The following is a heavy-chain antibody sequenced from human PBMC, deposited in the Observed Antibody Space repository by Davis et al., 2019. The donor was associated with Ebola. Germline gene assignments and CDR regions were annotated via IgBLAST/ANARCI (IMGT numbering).Heavy chain of an antibody. D-gene: IGHD6-19*01. CDR2: ISYDGTNK. CDR1: GFTFSSYG. Sequence: GGSLRLSCAASGFTFSSYGMHWVRQAPGKGLEWVADISYDGTNKYYADSVKGRFIISRDNSKNTLYLQMSSLRAEDTAVYYCARDTSTTGISVAGSLLVWGQGTLVTVSS. J-gene: IGHJ4*02. CDR3: ARDTSTTGISVAGSLLV. V-gene: IGHV3-30*03.